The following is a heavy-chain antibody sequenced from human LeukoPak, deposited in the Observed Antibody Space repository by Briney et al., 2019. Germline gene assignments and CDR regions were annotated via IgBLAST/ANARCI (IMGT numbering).Heavy chain of an antibody. D-gene: IGHD1-14*01. Sequence: GGSLRFSCAASGFTFSDYYMSWIHQAPGKGLEWVSYISDSGSAISYADSVKGRFTISRDNSKNTLYLQMNSLRAEDTAVYYCARAPEGVFDYWGQGTLVTVSS. CDR2: ISDSGSAI. CDR1: GFTFSDYY. CDR3: ARAPEGVFDY. J-gene: IGHJ4*02. V-gene: IGHV3-11*04.